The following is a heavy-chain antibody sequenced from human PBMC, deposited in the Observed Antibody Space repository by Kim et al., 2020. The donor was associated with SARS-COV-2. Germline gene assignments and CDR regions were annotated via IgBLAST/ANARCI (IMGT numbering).Heavy chain of an antibody. CDR1: GFTFSSQS. D-gene: IGHD3-3*01. CDR3: AKGAVTRHDY. CDR2: MKEDGSNI. Sequence: GGSLRLSCEASGFTFSSQSMSWVRRGSGKGLEWVASMKEDGSNIYYVDSVKGRFTISRDNGKNSLYLQLNTLRPADTAVYYCAKGAVTRHDYWGQGALV. J-gene: IGHJ4*02. V-gene: IGHV3-7*03.